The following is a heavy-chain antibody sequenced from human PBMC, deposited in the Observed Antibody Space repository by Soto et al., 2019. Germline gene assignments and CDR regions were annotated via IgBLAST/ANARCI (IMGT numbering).Heavy chain of an antibody. Sequence: QVQLVQSGAAVRKPGSSVKVSCKASGGTFSRHALSWVRQAPGQGLEWMGGIIPIFGTANHAQKFQGRVTIIADESTSTVYMELSSLRSADTAMYYCARGWGYDSNDYYYAYWGQGTLVIVSA. CDR1: GGTFSRHA. CDR3: ARGWGYDSNDYYYAY. CDR2: IIPIFGTA. J-gene: IGHJ4*02. V-gene: IGHV1-69*01. D-gene: IGHD3-22*01.